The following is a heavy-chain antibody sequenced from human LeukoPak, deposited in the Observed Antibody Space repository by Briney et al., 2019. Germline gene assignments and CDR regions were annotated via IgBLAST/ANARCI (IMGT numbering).Heavy chain of an antibody. J-gene: IGHJ5*02. Sequence: ASVKVSCKASGYTFTSYDINWVRQATGQGLEWMGWMNPNSGNTGYAQKFQGRVTMTRNTSISTAYMELSSLRSEDTAVYYCARGGRIAVARRWFDPWGQGTLVTVSS. V-gene: IGHV1-8*01. D-gene: IGHD6-13*01. CDR1: GYTFTSYD. CDR2: MNPNSGNT. CDR3: ARGGRIAVARRWFDP.